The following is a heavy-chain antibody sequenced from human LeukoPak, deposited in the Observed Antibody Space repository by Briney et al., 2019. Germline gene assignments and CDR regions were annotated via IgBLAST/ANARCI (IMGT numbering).Heavy chain of an antibody. D-gene: IGHD3-22*01. V-gene: IGHV3-48*03. Sequence: GGSLRLSCAASGFTFSSYEMNWVRQAPGKGLEWVSYISSSGSTIYYADSVKGRFTISRDNAKNSLYLQMNSLRAEDTALYYCAKDISYDSSGSRGYMDVWGKGTTVTISS. CDR3: AKDISYDSSGSRGYMDV. CDR1: GFTFSSYE. J-gene: IGHJ6*03. CDR2: ISSSGSTI.